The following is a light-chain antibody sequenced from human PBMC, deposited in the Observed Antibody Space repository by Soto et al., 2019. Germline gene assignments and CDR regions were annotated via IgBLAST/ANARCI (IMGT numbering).Light chain of an antibody. CDR3: LQDYNYPWT. Sequence: IQLTQSPSTLSASVGDRVTITCRASQSVNTWLAWYQQKPGKAPKVLIYAASSLQSGVPSRFSGSGSGTDFTLTISSLQPEDFATYYCLQDYNYPWTFGQGTKVDIK. CDR2: AAS. J-gene: IGKJ1*01. V-gene: IGKV1-6*01. CDR1: QSVNTW.